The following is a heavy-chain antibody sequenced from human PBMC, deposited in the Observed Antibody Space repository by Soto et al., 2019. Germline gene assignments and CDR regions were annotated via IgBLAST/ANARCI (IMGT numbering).Heavy chain of an antibody. CDR3: ARHHGPTTSENWFGP. D-gene: IGHD5-12*01. CDR2: LSTYSGDT. CDR1: GYTFFTYD. Sequence: GASVKVSCKASGYTFFTYDISWVRQAPGQGLEWMGWLSTYSGDTKYAQKFQGRVTMTTDTSTTTAYLELRSLRSDDTAVYYCARHHGPTTSENWFGPWGQGTLLTVSS. V-gene: IGHV1-18*01. J-gene: IGHJ5*02.